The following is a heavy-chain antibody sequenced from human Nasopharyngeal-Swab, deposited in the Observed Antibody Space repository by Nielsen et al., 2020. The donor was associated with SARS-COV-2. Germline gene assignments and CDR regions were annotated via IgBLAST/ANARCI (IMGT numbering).Heavy chain of an antibody. V-gene: IGHV4-31*03. CDR3: ERGKGERRGYLYFDY. Sequence: SETLSLTCTVSGGSISSGGYSWSWIRQHPGKGLEGRGEIYYSGSTYYNPSLKSRVTISVDTSKNQFPRELSSVTEEEKEGEEGERGKGERRGYLYFDYWGQGTLVTVSS. D-gene: IGHD3-3*01. CDR1: GGSISSGGYS. J-gene: IGHJ4*02. CDR2: IYYSGST.